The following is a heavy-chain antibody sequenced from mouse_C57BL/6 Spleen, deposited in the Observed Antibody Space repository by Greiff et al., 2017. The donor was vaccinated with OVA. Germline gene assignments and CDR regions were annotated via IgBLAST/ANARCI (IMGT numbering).Heavy chain of an antibody. CDR2: ISYDGSN. D-gene: IGHD2-4*01. CDR3: ARAQDYDYDGPRGYYYAMDY. V-gene: IGHV3-6*01. Sequence: EVQLVESGPGLVKPSQSLSLTCSVTGYSITSGYYWNWIRQFPGNKLEWMGYISYDGSNNYNPSLKNRISITRDTSKNQFFLKLNSVTTEDTATYYCARAQDYDYDGPRGYYYAMDYWGQGTSVTVSS. J-gene: IGHJ4*01. CDR1: GYSITSGYY.